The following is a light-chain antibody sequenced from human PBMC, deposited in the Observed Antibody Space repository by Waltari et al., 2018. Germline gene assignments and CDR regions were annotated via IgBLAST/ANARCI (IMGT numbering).Light chain of an antibody. CDR1: SSDAGGYTY. V-gene: IGLV2-8*01. J-gene: IGLJ3*02. CDR2: EVS. CDR3: SSYAGSNNWV. Sequence: QSALTQPPSASGSPGQSVTTPCTGTSSDAGGYTYVSWYQQHPGKAPKLMIYEVSKRPSGVPDRFSGSKSGNTASLTVSGLQAEDEADYYCSSYAGSNNWVFGGGTKLTVL.